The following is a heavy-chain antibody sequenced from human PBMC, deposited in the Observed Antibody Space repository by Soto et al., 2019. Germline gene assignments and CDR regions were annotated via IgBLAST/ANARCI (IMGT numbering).Heavy chain of an antibody. V-gene: IGHV4-39*01. CDR3: ARHYYSRWLVVDF. J-gene: IGHJ4*02. Sequence: SETLSLTCTVSGGSISSSTYYWGWFRQPPGKGLEWIGSVYYSGSTYYNPSLKSRVTISVDTSKNQFSLKLSSVTAADTAVYYFARHYYSRWLVVDFWGQGTLVTVSS. CDR2: VYYSGST. CDR1: GGSISSSTYY. D-gene: IGHD6-13*01.